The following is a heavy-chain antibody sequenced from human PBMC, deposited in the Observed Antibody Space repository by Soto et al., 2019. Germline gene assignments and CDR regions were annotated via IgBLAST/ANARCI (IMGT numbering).Heavy chain of an antibody. J-gene: IGHJ5*02. CDR3: ARHAFGLPFPYYDSSGYPA. CDR1: GYSFTSYW. CDR2: IDPSDSYT. V-gene: IGHV5-10-1*01. Sequence: GESLKISCKGSGYSFTSYWISWVRQMPGKGLEWMGRIDPSDSYTNYSPSFQGHVTISADKSISTAYLQWSSLKASDTAMYYCARHAFGLPFPYYDSSGYPAWGQGTLVTVSS. D-gene: IGHD3-22*01.